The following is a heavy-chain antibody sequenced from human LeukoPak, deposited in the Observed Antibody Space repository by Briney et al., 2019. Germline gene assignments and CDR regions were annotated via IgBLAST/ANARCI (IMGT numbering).Heavy chain of an antibody. Sequence: PGGSLRLSCAASGFTFSSYGMHWVRQAPGKGLEWVAVISYDGSNKYYADSVKGRFTISRDNSKNTLYLQMNSLRAEDTAVYYCAREYDFWSGYYKWGPLLAFDIWGQGTMVTVSS. J-gene: IGHJ3*02. D-gene: IGHD3-3*01. CDR3: AREYDFWSGYYKWGPLLAFDI. V-gene: IGHV3-30*19. CDR2: ISYDGSNK. CDR1: GFTFSSYG.